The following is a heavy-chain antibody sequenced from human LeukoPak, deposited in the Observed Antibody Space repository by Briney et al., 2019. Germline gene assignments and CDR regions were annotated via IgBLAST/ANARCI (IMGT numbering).Heavy chain of an antibody. D-gene: IGHD6-19*01. CDR1: GYTFTGYY. J-gene: IGHJ3*02. V-gene: IGHV1-2*02. CDR2: INPNNGGT. Sequence: ASVKVSCKTSGYTFTGYYMHGVRQAPGQGVEWMGWINPNNGGTNYAQKFQGRVTMTRDTSISTAYMELSRLRSDDTAVYYCAASSGSGAFDIRGQGTMVTVSS. CDR3: AASSGSGAFDI.